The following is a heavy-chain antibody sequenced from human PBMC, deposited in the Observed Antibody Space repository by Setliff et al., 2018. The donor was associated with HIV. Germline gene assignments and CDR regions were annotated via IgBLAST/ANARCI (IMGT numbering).Heavy chain of an antibody. CDR2: IIPIFGTA. V-gene: IGHV1-69*13. CDR3: ARDGLLEAGIRFDY. CDR1: RGTFSSYA. Sequence: SVKVSCKTSRGTFSSYAVSWVRQGPGQGLEWMGGIIPIFGTAKYAQKLQGRVIITADESSTTAYMELSSLRSDDTAVYYCARDGLLEAGIRFDYWGQGTLVTVSS. D-gene: IGHD6-19*01. J-gene: IGHJ4*02.